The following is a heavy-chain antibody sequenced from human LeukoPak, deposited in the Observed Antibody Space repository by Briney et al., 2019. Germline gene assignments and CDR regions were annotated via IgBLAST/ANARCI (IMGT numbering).Heavy chain of an antibody. J-gene: IGHJ6*02. Sequence: GGSLRLSCAASGFTFSSYAMSWVRQAPGKGLEWLGRIRTKPDNYAAAYAASVKGRFTISRDDSKNSAYLQMDSLKTEDTAVYYCSRFDLDYDGSRYASDGLDVWGQGTTVIVSS. V-gene: IGHV3-73*01. CDR2: IRTKPDNYAA. D-gene: IGHD3-22*01. CDR3: SRFDLDYDGSRYASDGLDV. CDR1: GFTFSSYA.